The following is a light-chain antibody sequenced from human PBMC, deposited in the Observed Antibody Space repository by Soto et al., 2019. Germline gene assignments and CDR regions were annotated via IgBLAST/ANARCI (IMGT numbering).Light chain of an antibody. CDR3: QQNYRTPPT. CDR2: AAS. V-gene: IGKV1-39*01. Sequence: DIQMTQSPSSLSASVGDRFTITCRASQSISSYLNWYQQKPGKAPKLLMYAASSLQSGVPLRFSGSGSGTDFTLTISSLQPEDFATFYCQQNYRTPPTFGQGTKVDIK. J-gene: IGKJ1*01. CDR1: QSISSY.